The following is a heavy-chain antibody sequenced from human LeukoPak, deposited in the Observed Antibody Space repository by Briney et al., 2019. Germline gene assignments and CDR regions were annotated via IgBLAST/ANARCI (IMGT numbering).Heavy chain of an antibody. CDR1: GFTFSSYA. CDR2: ISGSGGST. J-gene: IGHJ6*02. CDR3: ARDSPVPRGMDV. Sequence: GGSLRLSCAASGFTFSSYAMSWVRQAPGKGLEWVSAISGSGGSTYYADSVKGRFTISRDNAKNSLYLQMNSLRAEDTAVYYCARDSPVPRGMDVWGQGTTVTVSS. V-gene: IGHV3-23*01.